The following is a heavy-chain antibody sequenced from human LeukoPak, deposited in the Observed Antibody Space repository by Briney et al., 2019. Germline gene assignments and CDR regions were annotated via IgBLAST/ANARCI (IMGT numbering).Heavy chain of an antibody. J-gene: IGHJ5*02. D-gene: IGHD6-19*01. CDR2: IYYSGST. CDR1: GGSISSHYY. V-gene: IGHV4-39*07. CDR3: ARHGYSSGSLAWFDP. Sequence: PSETLSLTCTVSGGSISSHYYWIWIRQPPGKGLEWIGSIYYSGSTYYNPSLKSRVTISVDTSKNQFSLKLSSVTAADTAVYYCARHGYSSGSLAWFDPWGQGTQVTVSS.